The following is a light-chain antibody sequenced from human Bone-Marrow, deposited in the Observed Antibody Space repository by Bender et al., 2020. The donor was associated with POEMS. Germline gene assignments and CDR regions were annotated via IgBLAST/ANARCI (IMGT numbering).Light chain of an antibody. Sequence: QSALTQPASVSGSPGQSVTISCSRSDSDVGGDNFVSWYQQHPGKAPKLMIYEVSKRPSGVSNRFSGSKSGNTASLTISGLQAEDEADYYCCSYAGSSTWVFGGGTKLTVL. CDR3: CSYAGSSTWV. J-gene: IGLJ3*02. CDR1: DSDVGGDNF. V-gene: IGLV2-23*02. CDR2: EVS.